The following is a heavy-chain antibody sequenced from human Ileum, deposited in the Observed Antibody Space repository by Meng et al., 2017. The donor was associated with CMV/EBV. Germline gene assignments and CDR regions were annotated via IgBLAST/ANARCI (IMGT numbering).Heavy chain of an antibody. CDR1: GFTFSSYW. J-gene: IGHJ6*02. CDR3: ARVPPGNYGLMDV. D-gene: IGHD4-17*01. Sequence: GESLKISCAASGFTFSSYWMSWVRQAPGKGLEWVANIKLDGSEKYYVDSVKGRFTISRDNAKTTLFLQMNSLRAEDTAVYYCARVPPGNYGLMDVWGQGTTVTVSS. V-gene: IGHV3-7*01. CDR2: IKLDGSEK.